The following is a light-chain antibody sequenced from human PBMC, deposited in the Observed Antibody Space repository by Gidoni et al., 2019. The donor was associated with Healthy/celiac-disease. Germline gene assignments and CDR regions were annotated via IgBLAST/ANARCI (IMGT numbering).Light chain of an antibody. CDR1: KLGDKY. Sequence: SYELTQPPSVSVSPGQTASITCSGDKLGDKYACCYQQRPGQSPVLLIYQDNKRPSGIPERFSGSNSGNTATLTISGTQAMDEADYYCQAWDSSTVVFAGGTKLTVL. V-gene: IGLV3-1*01. CDR3: QAWDSSTVV. CDR2: QDN. J-gene: IGLJ2*01.